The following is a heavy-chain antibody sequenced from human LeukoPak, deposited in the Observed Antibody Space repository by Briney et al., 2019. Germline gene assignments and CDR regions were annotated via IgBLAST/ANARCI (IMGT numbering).Heavy chain of an antibody. CDR2: IYTSGST. V-gene: IGHV4-61*02. J-gene: IGHJ4*02. CDR1: GGSISSGSYY. D-gene: IGHD3/OR15-3a*01. Sequence: SQTLSLTCTVSGGSISSGSYYWSWIRQPAGKGLEGIGRIYTSGSTNYNPSLKSRVTISVDTSKNQFSLKLSSVTAADTAVYYCARATWTYYFDYWGQGTLVTVSS. CDR3: ARATWTYYFDY.